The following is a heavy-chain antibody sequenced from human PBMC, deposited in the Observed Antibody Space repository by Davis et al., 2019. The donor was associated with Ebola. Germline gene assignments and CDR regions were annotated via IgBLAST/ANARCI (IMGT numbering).Heavy chain of an antibody. CDR3: ARESYYRWELLDY. D-gene: IGHD1-26*01. CDR2: INPHNGNT. CDR1: GYTFTNYG. Sequence: ASVKVSCKASGYTFTNYGITWVRQAPGQGLEWMGWINPHNGNTNYAQKLQGRVTMTTDTSTSTAYMELRSLRSDDTAVYYCARESYYRWELLDYWGQGTLVTVSS. J-gene: IGHJ4*02. V-gene: IGHV1-18*04.